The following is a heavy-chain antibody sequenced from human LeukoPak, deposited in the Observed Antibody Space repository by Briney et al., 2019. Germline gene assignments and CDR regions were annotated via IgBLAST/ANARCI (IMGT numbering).Heavy chain of an antibody. D-gene: IGHD2-15*01. CDR2: ISSSGNSI. CDR1: GFTFSSYE. J-gene: IGHJ4*02. CDR3: ARVRGRSTWYGGGLDC. Sequence: GGSLRLSCAASGFTFSSYEMNWVRLAPGKGLEWVSYISSSGNSIYYADSVKGRFTISRDNAKNSLDLHMNSLRAEDTAVYYCARVRGRSTWYGGGLDCWGQGTPVTVSS. V-gene: IGHV3-48*03.